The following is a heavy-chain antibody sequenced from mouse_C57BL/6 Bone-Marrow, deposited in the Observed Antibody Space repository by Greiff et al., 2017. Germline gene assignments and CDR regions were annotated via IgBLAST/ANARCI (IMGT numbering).Heavy chain of an antibody. J-gene: IGHJ1*03. CDR2: IDPSDSYT. D-gene: IGHD1-1*01. Sequence: QVQLQQPGAELVKPGASVKLSCKASGYTFTSYWMQWVKQRPGQGLEWIGEIDPSDSYTNYNQKFKGKATLTVDTSSSTAYMQLRSLTSEDSAVXYCASCTTGEEYFDVWGTGTTVTVSA. CDR1: GYTFTSYW. V-gene: IGHV1-50*01. CDR3: ASCTTGEEYFDV.